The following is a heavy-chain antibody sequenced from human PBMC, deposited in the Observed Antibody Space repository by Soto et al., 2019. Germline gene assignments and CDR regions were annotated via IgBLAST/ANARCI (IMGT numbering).Heavy chain of an antibody. J-gene: IGHJ3*01. CDR1: GLTVSGKKY. CDR3: ATWHEREHAYDV. V-gene: IGHV3-53*01. D-gene: IGHD1-1*01. Sequence: PVGSLRLSCAASGLTVSGKKYVAWVRQAPGKGLERVSALYDVDGSFYSDSVKGRFTTSSDSSKTTVYLQMNDLRPADTAVYYCATWHEREHAYDVWGQGTTVTV. CDR2: LYDVDGS.